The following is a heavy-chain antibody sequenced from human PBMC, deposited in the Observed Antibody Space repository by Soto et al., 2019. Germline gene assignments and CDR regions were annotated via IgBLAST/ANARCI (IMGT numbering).Heavy chain of an antibody. CDR3: AYSTGWYRHDV. CDR2: LLHGGTT. CDR1: GDSISSPKW. J-gene: IGHJ3*01. V-gene: IGHV4-4*02. Sequence: QVQLQESGPGLVKPSWTLSLTCAVSGDSISSPKWWTWLRQPPGKGLEWIGDLLHGGTTNYNPSLKGRVTLSVDTSQNQFSLNLSSVTAADSAIYYCAYSTGWYRHDVWGQGTSVTVSS. D-gene: IGHD6-19*01.